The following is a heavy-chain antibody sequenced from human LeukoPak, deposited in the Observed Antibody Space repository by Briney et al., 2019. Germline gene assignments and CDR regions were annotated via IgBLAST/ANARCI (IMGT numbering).Heavy chain of an antibody. Sequence: PGGSLRLSCAASGFTFSSYGMHWVRQAPGKGLEWVAFIRYDGSNKYYADSVKGRFTTSRDNSKNTLYLQMNSLRAEDTAVYYCAKVVWFGELIPTRHPYYFDYWGQGTLVTVSS. CDR3: AKVVWFGELIPTRHPYYFDY. J-gene: IGHJ4*02. CDR2: IRYDGSNK. CDR1: GFTFSSYG. V-gene: IGHV3-30*02. D-gene: IGHD3-10*01.